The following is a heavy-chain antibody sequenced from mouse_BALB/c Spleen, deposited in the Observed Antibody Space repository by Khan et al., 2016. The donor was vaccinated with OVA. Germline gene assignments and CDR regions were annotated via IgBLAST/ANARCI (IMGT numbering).Heavy chain of an antibody. Sequence: EVELVESGPGLVKPSQSLSLTCTVTGYSITSEYAWNWIRQFPGNKLEWIGYINYSGNTRFNPSLKSRTSITRDTSKNQFFLQLNSVTTEDTATYYCARNYDYDEGLAYWGQGTLVTVSA. CDR2: INYSGNT. D-gene: IGHD2-4*01. CDR3: ARNYDYDEGLAY. CDR1: GYSITSEYA. V-gene: IGHV3-2*02. J-gene: IGHJ3*01.